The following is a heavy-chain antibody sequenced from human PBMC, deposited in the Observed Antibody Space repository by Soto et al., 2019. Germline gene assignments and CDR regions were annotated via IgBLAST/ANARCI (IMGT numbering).Heavy chain of an antibody. CDR2: ISSSSSYI. CDR1: GFTFSSYS. J-gene: IGHJ6*02. D-gene: IGHD5-12*01. Sequence: GGSLRLCCAASGFTFSSYSMNWVRQAPGKGLEWVSSISSSSSYIYYADSVKGRFTISRDNAKNSLYLQMNSLRAEDAAVYYCARDRRRGYSGYDHSYGMDVWGQGTTVTVSS. CDR3: ARDRRRGYSGYDHSYGMDV. V-gene: IGHV3-21*01.